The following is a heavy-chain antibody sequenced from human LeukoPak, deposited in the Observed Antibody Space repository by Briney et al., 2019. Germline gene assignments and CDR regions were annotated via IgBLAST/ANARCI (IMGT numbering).Heavy chain of an antibody. Sequence: ASVKVSCKPSGYIFTGYYMHWVRQAPGQGLEWMGWINPNSGDTNYAQKFQGRVTMTRDTSISTAYMELSRLRSDDTAVYYCARGDIVVVPAANNWFDPWGQGTLVTVSS. J-gene: IGHJ5*02. CDR3: ARGDIVVVPAANNWFDP. CDR1: GYIFTGYY. D-gene: IGHD2-2*01. CDR2: INPNSGDT. V-gene: IGHV1-2*02.